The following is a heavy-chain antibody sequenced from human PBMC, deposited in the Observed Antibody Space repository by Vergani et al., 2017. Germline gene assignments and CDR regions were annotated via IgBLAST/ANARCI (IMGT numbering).Heavy chain of an antibody. J-gene: IGHJ3*02. CDR1: GFTFSSYE. D-gene: IGHD6-13*01. CDR3: ARDRAAASGAFDI. CDR2: ISSSGITT. V-gene: IGHV3-48*03. Sequence: EVQLVESGGGLVQPGGSLRLSCAASGFTFSSYEMNWVRQAPGKGLEWGSYISSSGITTYYADSVKGRLTISRDNAKNSLYLQMNSLGPEDTAVYYCARDRAAASGAFDIWGQGTMVTVSS.